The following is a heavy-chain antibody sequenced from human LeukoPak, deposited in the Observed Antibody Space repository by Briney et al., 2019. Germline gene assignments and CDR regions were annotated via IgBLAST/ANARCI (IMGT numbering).Heavy chain of an antibody. Sequence: ASVKVSCKASGYTFTSNYIHSVRPAPGQGLEWMGVVNPSGGSTTYAQMFQGRVTMTRDTSTSTVYLELSSLRSEDTAVYYCAKGGVAGTFDYWGQGTQVTVSS. D-gene: IGHD6-19*01. CDR3: AKGGVAGTFDY. CDR2: VNPSGGST. J-gene: IGHJ4*02. CDR1: GYTFTSNY. V-gene: IGHV1-46*01.